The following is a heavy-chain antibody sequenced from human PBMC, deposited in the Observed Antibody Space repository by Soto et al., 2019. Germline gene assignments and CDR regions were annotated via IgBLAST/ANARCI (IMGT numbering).Heavy chain of an antibody. J-gene: IGHJ6*02. CDR1: GYSFTSYW. Sequence: ESLKISCKGSGYSFTSYWISWVRQMPGKGLEWMGRIDPSDSYTNYSPSFQGHVTISADKSISTAYLQWSSLKASDTAMYYCARQYCSSTVCYGMDVWGQGTTVTVSS. CDR2: IDPSDSYT. D-gene: IGHD2-2*01. CDR3: ARQYCSSTVCYGMDV. V-gene: IGHV5-10-1*01.